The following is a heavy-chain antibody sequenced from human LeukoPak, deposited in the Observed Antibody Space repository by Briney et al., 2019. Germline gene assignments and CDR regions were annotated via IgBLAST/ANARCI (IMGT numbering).Heavy chain of an antibody. J-gene: IGHJ3*02. Sequence: GGSLRLSCAASGFTFSSYGMHWVRQAPGKGLEWVAVIRYDGSNKYYADSVKGRFTISRDNSKNTLYLQMNSLRAEDTAVYYCAKDTVRRGDQLPDDAFDIWGQGTMVTVSS. CDR3: AKDTVRRGDQLPDDAFDI. CDR1: GFTFSSYG. D-gene: IGHD2-2*01. CDR2: IRYDGSNK. V-gene: IGHV3-30*02.